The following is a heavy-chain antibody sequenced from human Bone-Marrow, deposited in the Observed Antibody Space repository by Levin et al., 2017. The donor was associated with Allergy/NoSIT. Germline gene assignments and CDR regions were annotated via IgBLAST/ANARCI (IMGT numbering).Heavy chain of an antibody. CDR1: GFTFSSYS. CDR2: ISSSSSTI. D-gene: IGHD3-16*01. Sequence: PGGSLRLSCAASGFTFSSYSMNWVRQAPGKGLEWVSYISSSSSTIYYADSVKGRFTISRDNAKNSLYLQMNSLRAEDTAVYYCARDRPIMITFGGVIYFDYWGQGTLVTVSS. J-gene: IGHJ4*02. CDR3: ARDRPIMITFGGVIYFDY. V-gene: IGHV3-48*04.